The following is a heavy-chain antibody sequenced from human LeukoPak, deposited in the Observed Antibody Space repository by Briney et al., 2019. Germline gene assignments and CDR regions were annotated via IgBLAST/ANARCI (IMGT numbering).Heavy chain of an antibody. J-gene: IGHJ4*02. Sequence: GESLKISCQVSGYIFTNYWIGWVRQMPGKGLESMGIIYPADSDTTYSPSFQGQVTISADKSISTAYLQWSSLKASDTAMYYCARGIPVGGSCYFDYWGQGTLVTVSS. V-gene: IGHV5-51*01. CDR3: ARGIPVGGSCYFDY. D-gene: IGHD2-15*01. CDR1: GYIFTNYW. CDR2: IYPADSDT.